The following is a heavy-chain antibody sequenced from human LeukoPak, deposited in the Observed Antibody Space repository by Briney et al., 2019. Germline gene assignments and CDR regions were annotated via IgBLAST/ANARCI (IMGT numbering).Heavy chain of an antibody. V-gene: IGHV4-61*02. CDR1: GGSISSTTYY. CDR3: GRSSWYGIDY. Sequence: SETLSLTCIISGGSISSTTYYWSWIRQPAGKGLEWIGRIYTSGSTNYNPSLKSRVTMSVDTSKNQFSLKLSSVTAADTAVYYCGRSSWYGIDYWGQGTLVTVSS. J-gene: IGHJ4*02. D-gene: IGHD6-13*01. CDR2: IYTSGST.